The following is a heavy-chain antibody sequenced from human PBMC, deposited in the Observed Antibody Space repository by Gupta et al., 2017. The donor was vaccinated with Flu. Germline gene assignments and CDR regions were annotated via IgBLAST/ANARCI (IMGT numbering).Heavy chain of an antibody. Sequence: EVQLVASGGGLVKPGGSLRLSCAASGFTFSSYSMNWVRQAPGQGLEWVSSFSGSVTYMYYADSVKGLFTISRDNAKNSVSLQMNSLRAEDTAVYYCARDRRTNCGGDGYGLDGMDVWGQGTTVTVSS. D-gene: IGHD2-21*02. CDR2: FSGSVTYM. CDR1: GFTFSSYS. CDR3: ARDRRTNCGGDGYGLDGMDV. J-gene: IGHJ6*02. V-gene: IGHV3-21*01.